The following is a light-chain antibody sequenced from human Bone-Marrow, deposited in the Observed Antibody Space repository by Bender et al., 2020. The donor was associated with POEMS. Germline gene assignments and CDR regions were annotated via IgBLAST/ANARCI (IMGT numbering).Light chain of an antibody. V-gene: IGLV6-57*04. CDR3: QSLDDGVHWV. J-gene: IGLJ3*02. Sequence: NFMLTQPHSVSESPGKTVTISCTRSSGSIAGNFVQWYQQRPDSAPTTLIYEDDQRPSGVPDRFSASIDSSSNSASLTISGLQTGDEADYYCQSLDDGVHWVFGGGTRLTVL. CDR2: EDD. CDR1: SGSIAGNF.